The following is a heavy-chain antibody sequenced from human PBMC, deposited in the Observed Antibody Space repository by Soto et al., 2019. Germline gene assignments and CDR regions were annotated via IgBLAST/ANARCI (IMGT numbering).Heavy chain of an antibody. J-gene: IGHJ4*02. Sequence: GASVKVSCKASGYTFTSYAMHWVRQAPGQRLEWMGWINAGNGNTKYSQKFQGRVTITRDTSANTAYMELRSLRSDDTAVYYCARVGYYGSGSVFDYWGQGTLVTVSS. CDR3: ARVGYYGSGSVFDY. D-gene: IGHD3-10*01. CDR1: GYTFTSYA. V-gene: IGHV1-3*01. CDR2: INAGNGNT.